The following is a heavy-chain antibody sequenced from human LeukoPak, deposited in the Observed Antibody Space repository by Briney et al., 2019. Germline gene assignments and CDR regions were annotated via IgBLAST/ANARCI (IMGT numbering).Heavy chain of an antibody. CDR2: IKSKTYGGTT. D-gene: IGHD3-16*01. Sequence: GGSLRLSCAASGFTFNNAWISWVRQAPGKGVEWISRIKSKTYGGTTEYAAPVKGRFTISRDDSESTLFLQMDSLTTEDTAVYYCTRDHVAWGQGTLVSVSS. J-gene: IGHJ5*02. CDR1: GFTFNNAW. CDR3: TRDHVA. V-gene: IGHV3-15*01.